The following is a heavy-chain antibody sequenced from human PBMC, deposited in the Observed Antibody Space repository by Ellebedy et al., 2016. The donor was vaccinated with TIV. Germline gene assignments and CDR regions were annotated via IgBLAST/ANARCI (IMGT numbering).Heavy chain of an antibody. J-gene: IGHJ4*02. CDR1: VDTVSLNSAA. V-gene: IGHV6-1*01. Sequence: SQTLSLTCXISVDTVSLNSAAWNWIRQSPSRGLELLGRTYYRSKWYNDYAVSVKSRITINPDTSKNQFSLQLNSVTPEDTAVYYCARAPRGVYCSGGSCYLSLDYWGQGTMVTVSS. CDR3: ARAPRGVYCSGGSCYLSLDY. CDR2: TYYRSKWYN. D-gene: IGHD2-15*01.